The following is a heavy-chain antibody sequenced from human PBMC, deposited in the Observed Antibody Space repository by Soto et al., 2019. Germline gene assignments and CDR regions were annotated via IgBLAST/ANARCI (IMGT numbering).Heavy chain of an antibody. CDR1: GFTFDDYA. Sequence: DVQLVESGGGLVQPGRSLRLSCAASGFTFDDYAMHWVRQAPGKGLEWVSGISWNSGSIGYADSVKGRFTISRDNAKNSLYLQMNSLRAEDTALYYCAKSIEYSSSSFDYWGQGTLVTVSS. D-gene: IGHD6-6*01. CDR2: ISWNSGSI. V-gene: IGHV3-9*01. CDR3: AKSIEYSSSSFDY. J-gene: IGHJ4*02.